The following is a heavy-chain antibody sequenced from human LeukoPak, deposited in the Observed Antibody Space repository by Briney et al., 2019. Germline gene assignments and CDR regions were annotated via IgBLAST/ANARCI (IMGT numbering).Heavy chain of an antibody. CDR3: ARDRQQLLLGMDV. Sequence: PGRSLRLSCAASGFTVSSNYMSWVRQAPGKGLEWVSVIYSGGSTYYADSVKGRFTISRDNSKNTLYLQMNSLRAEDTAVYYCARDRQQLLLGMDVWGQGTAVTVSS. CDR1: GFTVSSNY. CDR2: IYSGGST. V-gene: IGHV3-66*01. J-gene: IGHJ6*02. D-gene: IGHD6-6*01.